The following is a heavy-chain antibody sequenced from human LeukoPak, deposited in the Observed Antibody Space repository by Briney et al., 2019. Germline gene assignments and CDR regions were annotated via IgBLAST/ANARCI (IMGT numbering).Heavy chain of an antibody. V-gene: IGHV4-59*01. Sequence: SETLSLTCTVSGGSISSYYWSWIRQPPGKGLEWIGYIYYSGSTNYNPSLKSRVTISVDTSKNQFSLMLSTVAAADTAVYYCSSGPYDFWSSYYLPPELYYYYYYYMDVWGKGTTVTVSS. CDR1: GGSISSYY. CDR3: SSGPYDFWSSYYLPPELYYYYYYYMDV. J-gene: IGHJ6*03. CDR2: IYYSGST. D-gene: IGHD3-3*01.